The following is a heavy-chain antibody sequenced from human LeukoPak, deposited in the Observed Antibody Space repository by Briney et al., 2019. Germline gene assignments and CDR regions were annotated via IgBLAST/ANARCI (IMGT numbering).Heavy chain of an antibody. Sequence: GGALRLSCAASGFTFSRYGMPWVRQAPDKGLEWVAFIRYDGSNKYYADSVKGRFTISRDNSKNTLYLQMNSLRAEDTAVYYCANCGAAAGYWGQGTLVTVSS. CDR3: ANCGAAAGY. J-gene: IGHJ4*02. CDR2: IRYDGSNK. D-gene: IGHD6-13*01. V-gene: IGHV3-30*02. CDR1: GFTFSRYG.